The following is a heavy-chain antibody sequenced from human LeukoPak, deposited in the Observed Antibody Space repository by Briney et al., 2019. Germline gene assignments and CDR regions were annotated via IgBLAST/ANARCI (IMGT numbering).Heavy chain of an antibody. J-gene: IGHJ4*02. V-gene: IGHV3-21*01. CDR1: GFTFSSYS. D-gene: IGHD1-14*01. CDR2: ISSSSSYI. Sequence: GGSLRLSCAASGFTFSSYSMNWVRQAPGKGLEWVSSISSSSSYIYYADSVKGRFTISRDNAKNSLYLQMNSLRAEDTAVYYCARDRSAGAFDCWGQGTLVTVSS. CDR3: ARDRSAGAFDC.